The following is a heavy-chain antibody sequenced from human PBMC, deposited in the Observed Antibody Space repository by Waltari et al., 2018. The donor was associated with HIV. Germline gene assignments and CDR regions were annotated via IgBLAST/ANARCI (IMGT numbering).Heavy chain of an antibody. J-gene: IGHJ6*02. Sequence: QVQLQESGPGLVKPSQTLSLTCTVSGGSINSGSYYWNWIRQPAGKGLEWIGRLYTSDNTNYTPSLKSRVTITVDTSKNQFSLRLSSVTASDTGIYYCTRTSTGSDYYYEVDVWGQGTTVTVS. CDR2: LYTSDNT. V-gene: IGHV4-61*02. CDR1: GGSINSGSYY. D-gene: IGHD3-22*01. CDR3: TRTSTGSDYYYEVDV.